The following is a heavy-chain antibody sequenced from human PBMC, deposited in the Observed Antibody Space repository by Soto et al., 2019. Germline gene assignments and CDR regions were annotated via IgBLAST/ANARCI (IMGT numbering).Heavy chain of an antibody. CDR1: GGSVSSGSYY. CDR2: IYYSGST. D-gene: IGHD4-17*01. Sequence: ETLSLTCTVSGGSVSSGSYYWSWIRQPPGKGLEWIGYIYYSGSTNYNPSLKSRVTISVDTSKNQFSLKLSSVTAADTAVYYCARGTTVTTGFGFDPWGQGTLVTVSS. V-gene: IGHV4-61*01. J-gene: IGHJ5*02. CDR3: ARGTTVTTGFGFDP.